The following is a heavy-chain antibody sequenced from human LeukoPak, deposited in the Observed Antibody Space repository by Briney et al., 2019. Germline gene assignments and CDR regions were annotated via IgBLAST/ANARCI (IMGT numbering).Heavy chain of an antibody. CDR3: AKDRDSGYEALDY. D-gene: IGHD5-12*01. CDR2: ISGSGDTT. CDR1: GFTFSNYA. V-gene: IGHV3-23*01. Sequence: GGSLRLSCAASGFTFSNYAMSWVRQPPGKGLEWVSLISGSGDTTYYADSVKGRFTISRDNSKNTLYLQMNSLRAEDTAVYYCAKDRDSGYEALDYWGQGTLVTVSS. J-gene: IGHJ4*02.